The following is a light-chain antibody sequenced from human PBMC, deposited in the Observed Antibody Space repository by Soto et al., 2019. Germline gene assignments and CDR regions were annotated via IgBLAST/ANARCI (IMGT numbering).Light chain of an antibody. CDR2: DVS. CDR1: SSDVGGYNY. V-gene: IGLV2-11*01. Sequence: QSVLTQPRSVSGSPGQSVTISCTGTSSDVGGYNYVSWYQQHPGKAPKLMIYDVSKRPSGVPDRFSGSKSGNTASLTISGLQAEDEADYYCCSYAGSYTPLYLFGTGSNVAGL. J-gene: IGLJ1*01. CDR3: CSYAGSYTPLYL.